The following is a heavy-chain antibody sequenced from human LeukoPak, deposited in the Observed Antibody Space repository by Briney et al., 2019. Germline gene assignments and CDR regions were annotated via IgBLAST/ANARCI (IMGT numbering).Heavy chain of an antibody. CDR2: INSDGSWT. CDR3: VSFYETY. V-gene: IGHV3-74*01. CDR1: GNYW. D-gene: IGHD2/OR15-2a*01. J-gene: IGHJ4*02. Sequence: GGSLRLSCAASGNYWMHWVRQVPGKGLVWVSHINSDGSWTSYADSVKGRFTISKDNAKNTVYLQMNSLRAEDTAVYYCVSFYETYWGRGTLVSVSS.